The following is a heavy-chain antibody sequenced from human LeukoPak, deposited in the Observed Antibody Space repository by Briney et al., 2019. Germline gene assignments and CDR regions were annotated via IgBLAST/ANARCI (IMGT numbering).Heavy chain of an antibody. Sequence: SETLSLTCTVSGYSISSGYYWGWIRQPPGKGLEWIGSIYHSGSTYYNPSLKSRVTISVDKSKNQFSLRLSSVTAADTAMYYCAREDSGISDNAFDIWGQGTMVTISS. D-gene: IGHD1-26*01. CDR2: IYHSGST. V-gene: IGHV4-38-2*02. CDR3: AREDSGISDNAFDI. CDR1: GYSISSGYY. J-gene: IGHJ3*02.